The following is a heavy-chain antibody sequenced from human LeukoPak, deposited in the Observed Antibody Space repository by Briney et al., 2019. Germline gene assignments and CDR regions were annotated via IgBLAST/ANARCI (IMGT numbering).Heavy chain of an antibody. Sequence: GGSLRLSCAASGFTFSRFWMSWVRQAPGKGLEWVANIKQDGSEKYYVDSVKGRFTISRDNAKNSLHLQMNSLRAEDTAMYYCASASPAGDYWGQGTPVTVSS. CDR3: ASASPAGDY. CDR1: GFTFSRFW. J-gene: IGHJ4*02. CDR2: IKQDGSEK. D-gene: IGHD2-2*01. V-gene: IGHV3-7*01.